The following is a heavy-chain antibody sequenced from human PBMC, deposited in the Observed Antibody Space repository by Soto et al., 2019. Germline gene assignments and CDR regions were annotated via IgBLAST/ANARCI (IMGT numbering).Heavy chain of an antibody. V-gene: IGHV1-69*01. CDR1: GGTFSSYA. Sequence: QVQLVQSGAEVKKPGSSVKVSCKASGGTFSSYAISLVRQAPGQGLEWMGGIIPIFGTANYAQKFQGRVTITADESTSTAYMELSSLRSEDTAVYYCARDLGVDTAMASYGMDVWGQGTTVTVSS. CDR2: IIPIFGTA. J-gene: IGHJ6*02. D-gene: IGHD5-18*01. CDR3: ARDLGVDTAMASYGMDV.